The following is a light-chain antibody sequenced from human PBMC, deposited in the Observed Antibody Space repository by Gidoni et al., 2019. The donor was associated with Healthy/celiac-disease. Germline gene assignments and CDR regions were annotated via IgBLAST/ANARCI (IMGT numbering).Light chain of an antibody. CDR2: KAS. J-gene: IGKJ1*01. CDR3: QQYSSYPLT. CDR1: QSISSW. Sequence: DIQMTQSPSTLSASVGDRATITCRASQSISSWLAWYQQKPGQAPKLLIYKASSLASGVPSRFSGSGSGTDFTLTISSLQPDDFATYYCQQYSSYPLTFGQGTKVEIK. V-gene: IGKV1-5*03.